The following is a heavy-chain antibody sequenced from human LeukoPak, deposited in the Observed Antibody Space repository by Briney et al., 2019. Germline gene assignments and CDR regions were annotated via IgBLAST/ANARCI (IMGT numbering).Heavy chain of an antibody. CDR3: ARDLHDYGDYYYYGMDV. J-gene: IGHJ6*02. Sequence: PGGSLRLSCAASGFTLSSYGMHWVRQAPGKGLEWVAVIWYDGSNKYYADSVKGRFTISRDNSKNTLYLQMNSLRAEDTAVYYCARDLHDYGDYYYYGMDVWGQGTTVTVSS. CDR2: IWYDGSNK. CDR1: GFTLSSYG. D-gene: IGHD4-17*01. V-gene: IGHV3-33*01.